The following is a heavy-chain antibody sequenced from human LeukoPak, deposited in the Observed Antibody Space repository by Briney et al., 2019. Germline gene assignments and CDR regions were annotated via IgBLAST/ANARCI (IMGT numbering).Heavy chain of an antibody. D-gene: IGHD5-24*01. J-gene: IGHJ4*02. V-gene: IGHV3-49*04. CDR3: TRVWLQYFDY. CDR2: IRSKTYDGTT. CDR1: GFTFGNYA. Sequence: PGGSLRLSSTASGFTFGNYAMSWVRQAPGKGLEWVGFIRSKTYDGTTEYAASVKGRFTISRDDSKRIAYLQMNSLKTDDTAVYYCTRVWLQYFDYWGQGTLITVPS.